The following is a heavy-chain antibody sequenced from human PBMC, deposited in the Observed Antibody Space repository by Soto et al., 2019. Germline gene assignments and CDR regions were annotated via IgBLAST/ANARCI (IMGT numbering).Heavy chain of an antibody. CDR2: ISSDGGNQ. CDR1: GFIFSDYA. D-gene: IGHD6-6*01. CDR3: ARENSRIAPRLFQH. J-gene: IGHJ1*01. V-gene: IGHV3-30-3*01. Sequence: VGSLRLSCVASGFIFSDYAMHWARQAPGKGLVWVALISSDGGNQYYSESTKGRFTISRDNSKNTLYLQMNDLRPDDTALYYCARENSRIAPRLFQHWGHGSLVTVSS.